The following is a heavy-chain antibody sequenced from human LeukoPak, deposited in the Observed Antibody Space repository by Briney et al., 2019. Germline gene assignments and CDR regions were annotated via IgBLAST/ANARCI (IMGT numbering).Heavy chain of an antibody. CDR2: IWHDGTNQ. D-gene: IGHD4-17*01. J-gene: IGHJ4*02. CDR1: GFIFRNNG. Sequence: GGSLRLSCAASGFIFRNNGMHWVRQAPGKGLEWVAVIWHDGTNQYYADSVKGRFTISRDNSKNTLYLQMNSLRAEDTAVYYCARDGSDYALDYWGQGTLVTVSS. V-gene: IGHV3-33*01. CDR3: ARDGSDYALDY.